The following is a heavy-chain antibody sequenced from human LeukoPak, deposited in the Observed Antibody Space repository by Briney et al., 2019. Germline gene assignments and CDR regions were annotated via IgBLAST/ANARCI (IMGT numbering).Heavy chain of an antibody. CDR1: GCTFSSYG. J-gene: IGHJ3*02. D-gene: IGHD5-24*01. V-gene: IGHV3-15*01. CDR3: TTAIEMATTPWAFDI. CDR2: IKSKTDGGTT. Sequence: GGSLRLSCAASGCTFSSYGMSWVRQPPGKGLEWVGRIKSKTDGGTTDYAAPVKGRFTISRDDSKNTLYLQMNSLKTEDTAVYYCTTAIEMATTPWAFDIWGQGTMVTVSS.